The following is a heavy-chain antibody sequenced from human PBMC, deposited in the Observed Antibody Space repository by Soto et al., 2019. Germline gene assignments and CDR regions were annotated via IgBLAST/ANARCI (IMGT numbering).Heavy chain of an antibody. CDR3: TTGTTYYDFWGGHYYYYYYGTDT. CDR1: GFTFSNAW. J-gene: IGHJ6*02. D-gene: IGHD3-3*01. V-gene: IGHV3-15*07. CDR2: IKSKTDGGTT. Sequence: GGSLRLSCAASGFTFSNAWMNWVRQAPGKGLEWVGRIKSKTDGGTTDYAAPVKGRFTISRDDSKNTLYLQMNSLKTEDTAVYYCTTGTTYYDFWGGHYYYYYYGTDTCDQETPATLS.